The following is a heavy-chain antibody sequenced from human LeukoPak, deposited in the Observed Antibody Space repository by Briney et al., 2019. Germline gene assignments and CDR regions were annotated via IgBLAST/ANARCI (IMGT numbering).Heavy chain of an antibody. J-gene: IGHJ6*02. Sequence: SQTLSLTCAVSGGSISSGGYSWSWIRQPPGKGLEGIGYIYHSGSTYYNPSLKSRVTISVDRSKNQFSLKLSSVTAADTAVYYCARGSYDILTGLDGGDGMDVWGQGTTVTVSS. D-gene: IGHD3-9*01. CDR1: GGSISSGGYS. CDR2: IYHSGST. V-gene: IGHV4-30-2*01. CDR3: ARGSYDILTGLDGGDGMDV.